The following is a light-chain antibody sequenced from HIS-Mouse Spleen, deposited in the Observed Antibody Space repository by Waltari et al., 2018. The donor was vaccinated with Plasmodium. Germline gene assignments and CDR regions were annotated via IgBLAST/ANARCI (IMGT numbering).Light chain of an antibody. V-gene: IGLV3-10*01. J-gene: IGLJ3*02. Sequence: SYELTQPPSVSVSPGQTARITCSGDALPKKYAYWYQKKSGQAPVLVIYENSKRPSGIAERVSGYSSGTMATLTISGAQVEDEADYYCDSTDSSGNHRVFGGGTKLTVL. CDR2: ENS. CDR1: ALPKKY. CDR3: DSTDSSGNHRV.